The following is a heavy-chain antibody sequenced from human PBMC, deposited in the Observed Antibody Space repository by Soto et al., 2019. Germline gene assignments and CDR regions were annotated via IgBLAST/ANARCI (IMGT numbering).Heavy chain of an antibody. D-gene: IGHD2-21*01. CDR1: GFTFSDYY. V-gene: IGHV3-11*06. CDR3: ARVRVGVNWYVDL. CDR2: ISSSGSYI. J-gene: IGHJ2*01. Sequence: QMQLVESGGDLVKPGGSLRLSCEASGFTFSDYYMSWIRQVPGQGLEWLSFISSSGSYIKYSDSMRGRLTVSRDNGKNSLYLQMHSLRVEDTAVYYCARVRVGVNWYVDLWGRGTMVPVSA.